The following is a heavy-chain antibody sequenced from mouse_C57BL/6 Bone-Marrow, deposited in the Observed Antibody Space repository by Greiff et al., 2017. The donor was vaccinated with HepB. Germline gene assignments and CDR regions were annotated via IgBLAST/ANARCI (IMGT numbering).Heavy chain of an antibody. CDR1: GYTFTDYY. J-gene: IGHJ2*01. CDR3: ARGIAHFDY. Sequence: VQVVESGAELVRPGASVKLSCKASGYTFTDYYINWVKQRPGQGLEWIARIYPGSGNTYYNEKFKGKATLTAEKSSSTAYMQLSSLTSEDSAVYFCARGIAHFDYWGQGTTLTVSS. CDR2: IYPGSGNT. V-gene: IGHV1-76*01.